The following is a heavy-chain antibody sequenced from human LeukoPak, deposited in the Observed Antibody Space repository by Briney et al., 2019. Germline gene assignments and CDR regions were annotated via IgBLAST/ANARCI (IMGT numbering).Heavy chain of an antibody. J-gene: IGHJ4*02. CDR1: GASLSRYS. CDR2: VFNSGIT. Sequence: SETLYLTCTVSGASLSRYSWSWIRQPPGKGLEWIGYVFNSGITNYNPPLKSRLTIALDTPKNHFYLKLSSVTAADTAVYCCARGASYFDSWGQGTLVTVSS. V-gene: IGHV4-59*01. CDR3: ARGASYFDS. D-gene: IGHD3-16*01.